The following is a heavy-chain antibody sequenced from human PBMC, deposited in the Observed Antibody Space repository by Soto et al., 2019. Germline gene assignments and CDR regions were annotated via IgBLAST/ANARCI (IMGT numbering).Heavy chain of an antibody. J-gene: IGHJ4*02. Sequence: ASVKVSCKASGYTFTSYGISCVLQSPVQWLDWMGCISAYSDNTNYAQKLQGRVTMTTDTSTSTAYMELRSLRSDDTAVYYCARGPPTSCGGAYCFSHYFDYWGQGTLVTVSS. CDR3: ARGPPTSCGGAYCFSHYFDY. V-gene: IGHV1-18*01. CDR2: ISAYSDNT. CDR1: GYTFTSYG. D-gene: IGHD2-21*01.